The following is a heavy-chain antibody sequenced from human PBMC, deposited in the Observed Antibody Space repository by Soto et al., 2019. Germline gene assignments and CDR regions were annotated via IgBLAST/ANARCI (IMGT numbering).Heavy chain of an antibody. CDR1: GFTFSSYE. Sequence: LRLSCAASGFTFSSYEMNWVRQAPGKGLEWVSYISSSGSTIYYADSVKGRFTISRDNAKNSLYLQMNSLRAEDTAVYYCARDHKGGYYYYGMDVWSQGTTVTVSS. CDR2: ISSSGSTI. J-gene: IGHJ6*02. CDR3: ARDHKGGYYYYGMDV. V-gene: IGHV3-48*03.